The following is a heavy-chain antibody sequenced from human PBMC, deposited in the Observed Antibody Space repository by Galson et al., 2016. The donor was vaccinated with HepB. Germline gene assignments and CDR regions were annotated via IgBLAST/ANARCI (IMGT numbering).Heavy chain of an antibody. CDR2: ISDHNGDK. Sequence: SVKVSCKASGYTFTTNGISWVRQAPGQGLEWMGLISDHNGDKNSPQKLQGRVTLTTDTSTRTAYMELRSLTSDDTAVYYCAGDRDRNLDYWGQGTLVTVSS. CDR3: AGDRDRNLDY. CDR1: GYTFTTNG. J-gene: IGHJ4*02. D-gene: IGHD1-14*01. V-gene: IGHV1-18*04.